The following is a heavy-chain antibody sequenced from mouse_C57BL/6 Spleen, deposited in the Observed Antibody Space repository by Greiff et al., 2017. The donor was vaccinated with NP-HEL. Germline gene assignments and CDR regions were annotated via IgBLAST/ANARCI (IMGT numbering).Heavy chain of an antibody. V-gene: IGHV1-50*01. CDR2: IDPSDSYT. J-gene: IGHJ2*01. D-gene: IGHD1-1*01. Sequence: QVQLQQPGAELVKPGASVKLSCKASGYTFTSYWMQWVKQRPGQGLEWIGEIDPSDSYTNYNQKFKGKATLTVDTSSSTAYMQLSSLTSEDSAVYYCARYYYGSSYLFAYWGQGTTLTVSS. CDR1: GYTFTSYW. CDR3: ARYYYGSSYLFAY.